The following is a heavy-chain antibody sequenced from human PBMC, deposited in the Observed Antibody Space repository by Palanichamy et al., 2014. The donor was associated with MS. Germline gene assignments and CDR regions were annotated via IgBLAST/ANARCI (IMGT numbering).Heavy chain of an antibody. CDR1: GFTFSSNW. CDR3: ARNAHNYVTFDS. V-gene: IGHV3-7*01. CDR2: IKQDGNEK. J-gene: IGHJ4*02. Sequence: EVQLVESGGGLVQPGGSLRLSCEASGFTFSSNWMSWVRQAPGKGLEWVANIKQDGNEKYYVDSVKGRFTISRDNAKNSLYLQMNSLRAEDTAIYHCARNAHNYVTFDSWGQGTLVTVSS. D-gene: IGHD5-24*01.